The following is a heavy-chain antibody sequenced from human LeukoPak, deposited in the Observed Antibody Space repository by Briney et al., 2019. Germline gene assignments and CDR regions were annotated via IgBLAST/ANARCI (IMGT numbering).Heavy chain of an antibody. J-gene: IGHJ4*02. CDR2: IFYSGGT. D-gene: IGHD2/OR15-2a*01. V-gene: IGHV4-59*08. Sequence: SETLSLTCTVSGGSMSGHWWSWIRQSPGKGLEWIGDIFYSGGTNNNSPLKSRLTMSLDTSKNQFSLKLSSVSAADTAMYYCARRNTADASIDFWGQGILVIASS. CDR3: ARRNTADASIDF. CDR1: GGSMSGHW.